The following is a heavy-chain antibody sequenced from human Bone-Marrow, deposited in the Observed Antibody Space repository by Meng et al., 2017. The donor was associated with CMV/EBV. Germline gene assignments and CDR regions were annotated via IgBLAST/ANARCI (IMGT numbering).Heavy chain of an antibody. Sequence: QVQRVQSGAGVKKPGASVKVSCKASGYTFTGYYMHWVRQAPGQGLEWMGWINPNSGGTNYAQKFQGRVTMTRDTSISTAYMELSRLRSDDTAVYYCARNPYSGSLLPDYWGQGTLVTVSS. CDR2: INPNSGGT. D-gene: IGHD1-26*01. V-gene: IGHV1-2*02. J-gene: IGHJ4*02. CDR1: GYTFTGYY. CDR3: ARNPYSGSLLPDY.